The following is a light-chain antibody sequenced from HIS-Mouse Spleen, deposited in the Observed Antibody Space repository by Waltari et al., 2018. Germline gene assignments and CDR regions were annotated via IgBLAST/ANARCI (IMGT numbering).Light chain of an antibody. CDR1: SSAVGGYHY. V-gene: IGLV2-8*01. Sequence: QSALTQPPSASGSPGQSVTISCTGNSSAVGGYHYVSWYQQHPGKAPQLMIYEVSKRPSGVPDRFSGSKSGNTASLTVSGLQAEDEADYYCSSYAGSNIVVFGGGTKLTVL. J-gene: IGLJ2*01. CDR3: SSYAGSNIVV. CDR2: EVS.